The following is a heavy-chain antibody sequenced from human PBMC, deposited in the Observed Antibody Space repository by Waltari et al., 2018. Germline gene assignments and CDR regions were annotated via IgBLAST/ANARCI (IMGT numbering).Heavy chain of an antibody. D-gene: IGHD3-22*01. CDR2: IYYSGST. J-gene: IGHJ4*02. Sequence: QLQLQESGPGLVKPSETLSLTCTVSGGSISSSSYYWGWIRQHPGKGLEWIGSIYYSGSTYYNPSLKSRVTISVDTSKNQFSLKLSSVTAADTAVYYCARDQYYDSSGYSDWGQGTLVTVSS. CDR3: ARDQYYDSSGYSD. CDR1: GGSISSSSYY. V-gene: IGHV4-39*07.